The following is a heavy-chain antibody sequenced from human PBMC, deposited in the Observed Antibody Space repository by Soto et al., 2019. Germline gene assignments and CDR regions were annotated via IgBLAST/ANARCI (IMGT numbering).Heavy chain of an antibody. J-gene: IGHJ6*02. V-gene: IGHV1-58*01. CDR2: IVVGSGNT. CDR1: GFTFTSSA. D-gene: IGHD3-3*01. CDR3: AADLGDGVPKLYYGMDV. Sequence: SVEVSCKXSGFTFTSSAVQWVRQARGQRLEWIGWIVVGSGNTNYAQKFQERVTITRDMSTSTAYMELSSLRSEDTAVYYCAADLGDGVPKLYYGMDVWGQGTTVTVSS.